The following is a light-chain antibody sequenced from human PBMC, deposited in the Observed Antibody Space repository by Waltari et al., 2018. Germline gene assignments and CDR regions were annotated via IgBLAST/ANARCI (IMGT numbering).Light chain of an antibody. CDR1: PSLFFGARGKNY. CDR2: WAS. CDR3: QQYSSSPIT. Sequence: DIVLTQSPDSLAVSLGERATIACWSSPSLFFGARGKNYLAWYQQKPGQPPKVLIYWASTREAGVPERISGSGSGAHFTLTVDSLQAEDVAVYYCQQYSSSPITFGQGTRLEI. V-gene: IGKV4-1*01. J-gene: IGKJ5*01.